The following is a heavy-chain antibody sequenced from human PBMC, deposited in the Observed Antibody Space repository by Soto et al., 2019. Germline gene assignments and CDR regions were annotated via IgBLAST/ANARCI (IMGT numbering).Heavy chain of an antibody. CDR3: ARASVGPPGGGSWIMPFDY. CDR2: IIPMFPTT. V-gene: IGHV1-69*06. Sequence: GASVKVSCKASGDTFSRNAIHWVRQAPGQGLEWMGGIIPMFPTTNYAQKFKGRLTIYADKSTGTAYMEMTSLRSEDTAVYYCARASVGPPGGGSWIMPFDYWGQGALVTVSS. J-gene: IGHJ4*02. D-gene: IGHD2-15*01. CDR1: GDTFSRNA.